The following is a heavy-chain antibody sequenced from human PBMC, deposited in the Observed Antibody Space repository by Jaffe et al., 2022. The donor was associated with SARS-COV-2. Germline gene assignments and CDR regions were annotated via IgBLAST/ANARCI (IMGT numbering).Heavy chain of an antibody. CDR2: MNPNSGNT. CDR1: GYTFTSYD. V-gene: IGHV1-8*01. J-gene: IGHJ6*02. Sequence: QVQLVQSGAEVKKPGASVKVSCKASGYTFTSYDINWVRQATGQGLEWMGWMNPNSGNTGYAQKFQGRVTMTRNTSISTAYMELSSLRSEDTAVYYCARGESDVGDYYYGMDVWGQGTTVTVSS. D-gene: IGHD3-16*01. CDR3: ARGESDVGDYYYGMDV.